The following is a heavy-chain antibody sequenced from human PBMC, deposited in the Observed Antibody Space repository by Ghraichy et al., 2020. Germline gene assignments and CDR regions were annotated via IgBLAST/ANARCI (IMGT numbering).Heavy chain of an antibody. Sequence: ASVKVSCKPSGYTFNRHGISWVRQAPGQGLEWMGWISAYNGDTNYAQNFQGRLTMTTDTATSTVYMELRSLRSDDTAVYYCARIGTNFMITFGGIIAHPFDYWGQGTLVTVS. V-gene: IGHV1-18*01. CDR1: GYTFNRHG. D-gene: IGHD3-16*02. CDR3: ARIGTNFMITFGGIIAHPFDY. J-gene: IGHJ4*02. CDR2: ISAYNGDT.